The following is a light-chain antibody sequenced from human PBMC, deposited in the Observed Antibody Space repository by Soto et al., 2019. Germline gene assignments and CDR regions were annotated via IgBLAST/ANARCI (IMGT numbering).Light chain of an antibody. Sequence: EIVLTQSPATLSLSPGERSTLSCRASQSVRRYLAWYQQKPGQAPRLLIYDASNRATGIPARFSGSGSGTDFTLNISSLEPEDFAVYHCQQRTNWPLTFGGGTKVEIK. V-gene: IGKV3-11*01. J-gene: IGKJ4*01. CDR1: QSVRRY. CDR3: QQRTNWPLT. CDR2: DAS.